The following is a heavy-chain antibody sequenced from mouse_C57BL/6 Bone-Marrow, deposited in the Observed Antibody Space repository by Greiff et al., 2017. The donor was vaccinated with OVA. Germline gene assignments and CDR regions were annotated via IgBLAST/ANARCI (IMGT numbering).Heavy chain of an antibody. Sequence: EVQLQQSGAELVRPGASVKLSCTASGFNIKDDYIHWVKQRTEQGLEWIGWIDPENGDTEFASKFQGKATITADTSSNTAYLQLNSLTSEDTAVYYCTTDRYWGQGTTLTVSS. J-gene: IGHJ2*01. V-gene: IGHV14-4*01. CDR2: IDPENGDT. CDR3: TTDRY. CDR1: GFNIKDDY.